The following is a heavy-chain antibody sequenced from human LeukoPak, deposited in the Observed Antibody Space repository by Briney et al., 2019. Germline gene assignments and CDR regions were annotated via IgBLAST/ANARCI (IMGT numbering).Heavy chain of an antibody. J-gene: IGHJ4*02. CDR3: AKGDFQSVYSRLDY. V-gene: IGHV3-23*01. CDR2: ISGSGDRS. CDR1: GFTFSSYT. D-gene: IGHD1-26*01. Sequence: GGSLRLSCAASGFTFSSYTMSWVRQAPGKGLEWVSVISGSGDRSHYADSVQGRFSISRDISKNTLYLQMNSLRAEDTAVYFCAKGDFQSVYSRLDYWGQGTLVTVSS.